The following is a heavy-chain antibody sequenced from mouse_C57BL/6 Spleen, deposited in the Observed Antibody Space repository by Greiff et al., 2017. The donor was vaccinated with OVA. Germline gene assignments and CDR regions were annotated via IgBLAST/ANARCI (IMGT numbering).Heavy chain of an antibody. CDR2: IDPSARHT. V-gene: IGHV1-50*01. J-gene: IGHJ2*01. Sequence: QQSCKASGYPFTCYWMPWVTPRPGQSLEWIGEIDPSARHTLYYHKFMGKATLTVSTSSSTAYMPLSSLTSEDSAVYYCARKRDYWGQGTTLTVSS. CDR1: GYPFTCYW. CDR3: ARKRDY.